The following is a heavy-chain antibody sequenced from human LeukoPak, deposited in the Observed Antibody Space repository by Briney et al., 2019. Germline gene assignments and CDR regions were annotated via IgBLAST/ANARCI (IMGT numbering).Heavy chain of an antibody. D-gene: IGHD6-13*01. Sequence: SETLSLTCTVSGYSTSSGYYWGWIRQPPGKGLEWIGSIYHSGSTYYNPSLKSRVTISVDTSKNQFSLKLSSVTAADTAVYYCARADYSSTWSHDYYYMDVWGKGTTVTVSS. CDR2: IYHSGST. V-gene: IGHV4-38-2*02. CDR3: ARADYSSTWSHDYYYMDV. CDR1: GYSTSSGYY. J-gene: IGHJ6*03.